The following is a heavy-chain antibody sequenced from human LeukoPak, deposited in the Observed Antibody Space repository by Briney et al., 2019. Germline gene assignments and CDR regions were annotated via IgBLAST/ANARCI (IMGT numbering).Heavy chain of an antibody. D-gene: IGHD2-15*01. V-gene: IGHV4-39*07. Sequence: SETLSLTCTVSGGSISSNDYSWGWIRQPPGKGLEWIGFHYSGTTYSNPSLKSRVTIPVDTSKTQVSLKLSSVPAADTAVYFCARVAKVCPGGSCFSYYYYHMDVWGIGTTVTVSS. CDR2: FHYSGTT. CDR3: ARVAKVCPGGSCFSYYYYHMDV. J-gene: IGHJ6*03. CDR1: GGSISSNDYS.